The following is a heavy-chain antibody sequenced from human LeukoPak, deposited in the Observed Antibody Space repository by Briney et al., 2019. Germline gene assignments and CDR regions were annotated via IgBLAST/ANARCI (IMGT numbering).Heavy chain of an antibody. D-gene: IGHD3-22*01. CDR3: AKDQTYYYDSSGQWDPYYFDY. CDR1: GFTFSSHW. V-gene: IGHV3-74*01. Sequence: GGSLRLSCAASGFTFSSHWMHWVSQAPGKGLVWVSRIKSDGSRTSYADSVKGRFTISRDNAKNTLFLQMNSLRAEDTAVYYCAKDQTYYYDSSGQWDPYYFDYWGQGTLVTVSS. J-gene: IGHJ4*02. CDR2: IKSDGSRT.